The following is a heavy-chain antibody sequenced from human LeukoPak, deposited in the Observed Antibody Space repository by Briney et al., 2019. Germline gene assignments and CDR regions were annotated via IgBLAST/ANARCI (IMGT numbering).Heavy chain of an antibody. CDR2: IYYSGSA. CDR3: ARGDFEDYRYYYYMDV. D-gene: IGHD3-9*01. V-gene: IGHV4-39*07. Sequence: SETLSLTCTVSGGSISSSSYYWGWIRQPPGKGLEWIGSIYYSGSAYYNPSLKSRVTISVDTSKNQFSLKLSSVTAADTAVYYCARGDFEDYRYYYYMDVWGKGTTVTISS. CDR1: GGSISSSSYY. J-gene: IGHJ6*03.